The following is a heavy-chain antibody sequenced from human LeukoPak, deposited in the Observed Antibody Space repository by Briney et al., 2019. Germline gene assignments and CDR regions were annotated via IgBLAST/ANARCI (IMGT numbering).Heavy chain of an antibody. V-gene: IGHV2-70*11. CDR2: IDWDDDK. D-gene: IGHD6-19*01. Sequence: TLSLTCTVSGGSISSYYWSWIRQPPGKALEWLARIDWDDDKYYSTSLKTRLTISKDTSKDQVVLTMTNMDPVDTATYYCARIRDSSGWYADYWGQGTLVTVSS. CDR1: GGSISSYYW. J-gene: IGHJ4*02. CDR3: ARIRDSSGWYADY.